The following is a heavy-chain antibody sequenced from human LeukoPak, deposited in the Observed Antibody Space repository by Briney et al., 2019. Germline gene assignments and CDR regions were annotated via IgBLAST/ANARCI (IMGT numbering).Heavy chain of an antibody. CDR1: GFTFSDYY. CDR3: ARSLWFGEFGEDYMDV. CDR2: ISSSGSTI. J-gene: IGHJ6*03. D-gene: IGHD3-10*01. V-gene: IGHV3-11*04. Sequence: GGSLRLSCAASGFTFSDYYMSWIRQAPGKGLEWVSYISSSGSTIYYADSVKGRFTISRDNAKNSLYLQMNSLRAEDTAVYYCARSLWFGEFGEDYMDVWGKGTTVTVSS.